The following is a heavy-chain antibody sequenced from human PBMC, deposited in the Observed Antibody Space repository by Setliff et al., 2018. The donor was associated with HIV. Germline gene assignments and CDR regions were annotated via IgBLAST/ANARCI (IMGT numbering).Heavy chain of an antibody. CDR1: GFSFSTNGMC. Sequence: SGPTLVNPTQTLTLTRTFSGFSFSTNGMCVSWIRQPPGKALEWLARIDWDDDKFYSTSLKTRLTISKDTSKNQVVLTMTNVDPVDTATYYCARYGYGFNYWGQGTLVTVSS. D-gene: IGHD5-18*01. V-gene: IGHV2-70*17. CDR2: IDWDDDK. J-gene: IGHJ4*02. CDR3: ARYGYGFNY.